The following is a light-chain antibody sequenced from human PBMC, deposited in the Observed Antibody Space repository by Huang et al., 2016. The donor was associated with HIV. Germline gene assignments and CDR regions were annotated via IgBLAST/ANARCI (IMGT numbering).Light chain of an antibody. CDR2: DAS. CDR1: HSVGNY. V-gene: IGKV3-11*01. J-gene: IGKJ5*01. Sequence: IVLTQSPATLSLSPGERAALSCRASHSVGNYLAWYQQKPGQAPRLLIYDASNRATGIPARFSGSGSGTHFTLTISSLEPEDFVVYYCHQRSTFGQGTRLEIK. CDR3: HQRST.